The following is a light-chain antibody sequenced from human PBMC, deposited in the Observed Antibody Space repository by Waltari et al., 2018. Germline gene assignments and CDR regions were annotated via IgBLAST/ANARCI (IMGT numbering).Light chain of an antibody. J-gene: IGKJ1*01. CDR1: QTINRW. CDR2: QAS. CDR3: QQYESYLGA. V-gene: IGKV1-5*03. Sequence: DIQMTQSPSTLSASVGDRVTIPCRASQTINRWLAWYQQKPGQPPKLLIYQASILQSGVPSRFTGSGSGTYFTLTISSLQPDDFATYYCQQYESYLGAFGQGTKVEIK.